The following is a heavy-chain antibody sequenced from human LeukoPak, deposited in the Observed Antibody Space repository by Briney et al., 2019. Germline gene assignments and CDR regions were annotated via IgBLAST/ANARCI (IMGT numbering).Heavy chain of an antibody. CDR1: GGSISSYY. J-gene: IGHJ6*02. D-gene: IGHD3-22*01. Sequence: SETLSLTCTVSGGSISSYYWSWIRQPPGKGLEWIGEINHSGSTNYNPSLKSRVTISVDTSKNQFSLKLSSVTAADTAVYYCARGLKKYYYDRRDFYYYGMDVWGQGTTVTVSS. CDR2: INHSGST. V-gene: IGHV4-34*01. CDR3: ARGLKKYYYDRRDFYYYGMDV.